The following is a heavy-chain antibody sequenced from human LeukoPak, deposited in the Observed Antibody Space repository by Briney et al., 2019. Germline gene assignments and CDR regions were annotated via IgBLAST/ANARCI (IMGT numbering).Heavy chain of an antibody. CDR3: ARRRVYSGSGEFDF. Sequence: PSETLSLTCTVSGGSMSGYYWSWIRQPPGKGLEWIGYIHYSGTTNYNPSLKSRVAISLDTSRNQFSLKLRPVTTADTAVYYCARRRVYSGSGEFDFWGQGTLVTVSS. J-gene: IGHJ4*02. CDR1: GGSMSGYY. V-gene: IGHV4-59*01. CDR2: IHYSGTT. D-gene: IGHD5-12*01.